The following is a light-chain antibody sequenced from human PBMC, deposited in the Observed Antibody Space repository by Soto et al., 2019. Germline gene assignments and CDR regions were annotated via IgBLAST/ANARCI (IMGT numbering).Light chain of an antibody. J-gene: IGKJ1*01. CDR2: GAS. CDR3: QHSSDWPT. CDR1: QSVSSSY. V-gene: IGKV3D-20*02. Sequence: EIVLTQSPGTLSLSPLERATLSFRASQSVSSSYLAWYQQKPGQAPRLLIYGASSRATGIPDRFSGSGSGTDFTLTISSLETEDFAVYFCQHSSDWPTFGQGTKVDIK.